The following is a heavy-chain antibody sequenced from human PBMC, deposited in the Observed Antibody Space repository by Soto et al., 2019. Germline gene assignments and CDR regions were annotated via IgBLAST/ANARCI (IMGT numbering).Heavy chain of an antibody. D-gene: IGHD6-19*01. Sequence: QVQLVQSGAEVKKPGSSVKVSCKASGGTFSSYAISWVRQAPGQGLEWMGGVIPIFGKANYAQNLQGRVTITADESTSTAYMELSSLRSEDTAVYYWARGEIAVAYDYNWFDPWGQGTLVTVSS. CDR1: GGTFSSYA. J-gene: IGHJ5*02. CDR2: VIPIFGKA. CDR3: ARGEIAVAYDYNWFDP. V-gene: IGHV1-69*01.